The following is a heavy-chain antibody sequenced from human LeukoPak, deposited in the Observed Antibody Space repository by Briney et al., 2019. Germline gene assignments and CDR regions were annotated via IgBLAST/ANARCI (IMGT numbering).Heavy chain of an antibody. J-gene: IGHJ5*02. D-gene: IGHD3-10*01. V-gene: IGHV4-59*08. Sequence: SETLSLTCTVSGGSISSDYWSRLRQPPGKGLEWIGIYYSGTTKHNPSLKSRVTISVDTSKNQFSLKLSSVTAADTAMYYCARHKRGSSTDWFDPWGQGTLVTVSA. CDR1: GGSISSDY. CDR3: ARHKRGSSTDWFDP. CDR2: IYYSGTT.